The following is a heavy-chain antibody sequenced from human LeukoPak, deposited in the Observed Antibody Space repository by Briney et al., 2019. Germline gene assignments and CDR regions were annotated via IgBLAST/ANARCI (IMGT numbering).Heavy chain of an antibody. CDR1: GYSFTSYW. V-gene: IGHV5-51*01. J-gene: IGHJ3*02. D-gene: IGHD5-24*01. CDR3: ARPMEMTTITAFDI. CDR2: TYPRDSDT. Sequence: GESLKISCKGSGYSFTSYWIGCVRQMPGKGLEWMGITYPRDSDTRYSPSFQGRVTMSADKSISTAYLQWNSLKASDTAMYYCARPMEMTTITAFDIWGQGTMVTVSS.